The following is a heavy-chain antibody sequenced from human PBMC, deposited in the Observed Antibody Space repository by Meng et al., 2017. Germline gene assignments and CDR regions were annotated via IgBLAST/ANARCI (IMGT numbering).Heavy chain of an antibody. V-gene: IGHV1-2*02. Sequence: ASVKVSCKASGYTFTGYYMHWVRQAPGQGLEWMGWINPNSGGTNYAQKFQGRVTMTRDTSTSTAYMELRSLRSDDTAVYYCARDKATTDLDYWGQGTLVTVSS. CDR1: GYTFTGYY. CDR3: ARDKATTDLDY. D-gene: IGHD4-17*01. J-gene: IGHJ4*02. CDR2: INPNSGGT.